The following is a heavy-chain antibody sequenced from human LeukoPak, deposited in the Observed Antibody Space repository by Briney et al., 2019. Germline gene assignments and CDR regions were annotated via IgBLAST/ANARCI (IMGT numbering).Heavy chain of an antibody. Sequence: SETLSLTCTVSGGSISSSSYYWGWIRQPPGKGLEWIGSIYYSGSTYYNPSLKSRVTISVDTSKNQFSLKLSSVTAEDTAVYYCAGLWSGYYDYFDYWGQGTLVTVSS. J-gene: IGHJ4*02. CDR3: AGLWSGYYDYFDY. CDR2: IYYSGST. CDR1: GGSISSSSYY. V-gene: IGHV4-39*01. D-gene: IGHD3-3*01.